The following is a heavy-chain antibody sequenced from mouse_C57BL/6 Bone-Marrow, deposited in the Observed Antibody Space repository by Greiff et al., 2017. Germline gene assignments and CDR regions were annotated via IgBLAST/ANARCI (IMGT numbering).Heavy chain of an antibody. D-gene: IGHD1-1*01. J-gene: IGHJ1*03. V-gene: IGHV1-85*01. CDR1: GYTFKSYD. CDR3: AREECDGSSGDWYFDV. CDR2: IYPRDGST. Sequence: VQLQQSGPELVKPGASVKLSCKASGYTFKSYDINWVKQRPGQGLEWIGWIYPRDGSTKYNEKFKGKATLTVDTSSSTAYMELHSLTSEDSAVYFWAREECDGSSGDWYFDVWGTGTGVTVSS.